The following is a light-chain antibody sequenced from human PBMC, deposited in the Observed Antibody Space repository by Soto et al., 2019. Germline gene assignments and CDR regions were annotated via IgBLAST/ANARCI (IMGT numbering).Light chain of an antibody. CDR3: AAWYDSQNGYV. J-gene: IGLJ1*01. V-gene: IGLV1-44*01. CDR2: SSN. Sequence: QSVLTQPPSASGTPGQRVTISCSGSSSNVGSNTVNWYQQLPGTAPKLLIYSSNQRPSGVPDRFSASQSGTSASLAISGLQSEGEADYYCAAWYDSQNGYVFGTGTKLTVL. CDR1: SSNVGSNT.